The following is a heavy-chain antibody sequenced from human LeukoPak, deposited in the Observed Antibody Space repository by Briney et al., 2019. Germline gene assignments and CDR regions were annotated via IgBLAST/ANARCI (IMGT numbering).Heavy chain of an antibody. Sequence: GGSLRLSCAASGFTFSSYWMSWVRQAPGKGLEWVANIKQDGSEKYYVDSVKGRFTISRDNAKNSLYLQMNSLRAEDTAVYCCARELGYCSGGSCYPYFDYWGQGTLVTVSS. CDR3: ARELGYCSGGSCYPYFDY. J-gene: IGHJ4*02. D-gene: IGHD2-15*01. V-gene: IGHV3-7*01. CDR2: IKQDGSEK. CDR1: GFTFSSYW.